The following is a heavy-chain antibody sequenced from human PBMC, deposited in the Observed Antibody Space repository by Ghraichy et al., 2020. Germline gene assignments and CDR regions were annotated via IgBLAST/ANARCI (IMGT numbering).Heavy chain of an antibody. J-gene: IGHJ6*02. CDR2: IKQDGSEK. CDR3: ARTDHYYYAMDV. Sequence: GGSLRLSCAASGFTFRSSWMSWVRQAPCEGLEWLANIKQDGSEKYYVDSVKGRFTISRDNAKNSLYLQMNSLRAEDTAVYYCARTDHYYYAMDVWGQGTTVTVSS. V-gene: IGHV3-7*01. CDR1: GFTFRSSW.